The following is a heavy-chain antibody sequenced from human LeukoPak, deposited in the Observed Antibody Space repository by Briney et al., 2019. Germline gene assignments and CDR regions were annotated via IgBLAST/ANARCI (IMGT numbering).Heavy chain of an antibody. Sequence: SETLSLSCTVSGGSISSYYWNWIRQPPGKGLEWIGYIYYSGSTNYNPSLKSRVTISVDTSKNQFSLKLSSVTAADTAVYYCARDSPTYGSGSYYDYWGQGTLVTVSS. CDR3: ARDSPTYGSGSYYDY. CDR2: IYYSGST. V-gene: IGHV4-59*01. D-gene: IGHD3-10*01. J-gene: IGHJ4*02. CDR1: GGSISSYY.